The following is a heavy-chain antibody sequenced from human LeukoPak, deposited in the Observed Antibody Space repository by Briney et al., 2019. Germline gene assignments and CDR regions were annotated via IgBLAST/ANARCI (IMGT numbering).Heavy chain of an antibody. D-gene: IGHD1-26*01. V-gene: IGHV4-39*01. Sequence: SETLSLTCTVSGGSISSSSYYWGWIRQPPGKGLEWMGRIYYSGSTYYNPSLKSRVTISVDTSKNQFSLKLSSVTAADTAVYYCARQVPPVGVYYYYGMDVWGQGPRSPSP. CDR1: GGSISSSSYY. J-gene: IGHJ6*02. CDR2: IYYSGST. CDR3: ARQVPPVGVYYYYGMDV.